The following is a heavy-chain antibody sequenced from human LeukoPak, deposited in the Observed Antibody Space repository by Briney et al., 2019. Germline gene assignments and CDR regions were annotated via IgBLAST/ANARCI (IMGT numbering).Heavy chain of an antibody. V-gene: IGHV1-2*02. CDR3: ARAYQRIVPAAKVDLDYYYYYMDV. Sequence: ASVKVSCKASGGTFSNDAITWVRQAPGQGLEWMGWINPNSGGTNYAQKFQGRVTMTRDTSISTAYMELSRLRSDDTAVYYCARAYQRIVPAAKVDLDYYYYYMDVWGKGTTVTVSS. D-gene: IGHD2-2*01. CDR2: INPNSGGT. CDR1: GGTFSNDA. J-gene: IGHJ6*03.